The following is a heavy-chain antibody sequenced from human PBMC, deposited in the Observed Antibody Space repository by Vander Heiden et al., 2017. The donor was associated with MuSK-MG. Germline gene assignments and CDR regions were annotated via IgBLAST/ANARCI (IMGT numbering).Heavy chain of an antibody. CDR3: ARRRITIFGVVKQLDY. CDR1: GGSFSGYY. J-gene: IGHJ4*02. D-gene: IGHD3-3*01. V-gene: IGHV4-34*01. CDR2: INHSGST. Sequence: QVQLQQWGAGLLKPSETLSLTCAVYGGSFSGYYWCWSRQPPGKGLEWIGEINHSGSTNYDPSLKSRVTISVDTSKNQFSLKLSSVTAADTAVYYCARRRITIFGVVKQLDYWGQGTLVTVSS.